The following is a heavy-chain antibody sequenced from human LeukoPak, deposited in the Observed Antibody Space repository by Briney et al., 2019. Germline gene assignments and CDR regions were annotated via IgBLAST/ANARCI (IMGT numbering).Heavy chain of an antibody. CDR2: IYTSGST. J-gene: IGHJ4*02. CDR1: GGSITNFY. V-gene: IGHV4-4*09. CDR3: ASIGYDSSGYYLDY. D-gene: IGHD3-22*01. Sequence: PSDTLSLTCTVSGGSITNFYWSWIPQPPGKGLEWIGYIYTSGSTNYNPSLKSRVTISVDTSKNQFSLKLSSVTAADTAVYYCASIGYDSSGYYLDYWGQGTLVTVSS.